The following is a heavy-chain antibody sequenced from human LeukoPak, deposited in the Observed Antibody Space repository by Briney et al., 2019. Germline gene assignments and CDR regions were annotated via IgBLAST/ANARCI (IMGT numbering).Heavy chain of an antibody. CDR1: GFPFSSYW. CDR2: IKQDGSKK. J-gene: IGHJ4*02. D-gene: IGHD5-24*01. V-gene: IGHV3-7*04. CDR3: TRVGYIDEGIDY. Sequence: QPGGSLRLSCVASGFPFSSYWMTWVRQAPGKGLEWVANIKQDGSKKSYVDSVKGRFTISRDNAKNSLYLQMNSLRAEDTAIYYCTRVGYIDEGIDYWGQGTLVCVSS.